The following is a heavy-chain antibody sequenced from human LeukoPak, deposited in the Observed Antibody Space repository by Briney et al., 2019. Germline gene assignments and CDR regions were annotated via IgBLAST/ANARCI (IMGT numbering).Heavy chain of an antibody. J-gene: IGHJ4*02. V-gene: IGHV3-53*01. CDR3: ARGPNSNWSGLDF. CDR1: GFTVSSNY. CDR2: IYSGGST. Sequence: GGSLRLSCAASGFTVSSNYMSWVRQAPGKGLEWVSVIYSGGSTNYADSVKGRFTVSRDNAKNTLYLQVNNLRAEDTAVYYCARGPNSNWSGLDFWGQGTLLTVSS. D-gene: IGHD6-6*01.